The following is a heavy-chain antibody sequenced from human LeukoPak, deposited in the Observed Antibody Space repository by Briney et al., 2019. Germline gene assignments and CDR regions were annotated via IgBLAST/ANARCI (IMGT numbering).Heavy chain of an antibody. Sequence: GGSLRLSCAASGFTFSSYAMHWVSQAPGKGLEGGEVISYDGSNKYYADSVKGRFPISRDNSKNTLYLQMNSLRAADTAVYYCARGDSLNYWGQGTLVTVSS. CDR1: GFTFSSYA. V-gene: IGHV3-30-3*01. D-gene: IGHD3-22*01. CDR3: ARGDSLNY. J-gene: IGHJ4*02. CDR2: ISYDGSNK.